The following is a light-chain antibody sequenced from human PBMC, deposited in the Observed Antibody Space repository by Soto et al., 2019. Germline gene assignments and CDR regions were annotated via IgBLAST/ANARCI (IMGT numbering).Light chain of an antibody. J-gene: IGKJ1*01. V-gene: IGKV4-1*01. CDR2: GAS. Sequence: DIVMTQSPDSLAVSLGESSTINCKSSQSVLYSSNNKNCLAWFQKKPGQAPRLLIYGASSRATGIPDRFSGSGSGTDFTLSISRLEPEDFAVYYCQQYSILWTFGQVTKVDIK. CDR3: QQYSILWT. CDR1: QSVLYSSNNKNC.